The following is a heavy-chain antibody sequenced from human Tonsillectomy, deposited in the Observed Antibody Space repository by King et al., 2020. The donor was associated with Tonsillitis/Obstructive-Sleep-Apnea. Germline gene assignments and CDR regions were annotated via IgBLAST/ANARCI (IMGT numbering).Heavy chain of an antibody. V-gene: IGHV7-4-1*02. CDR3: AKTSWAIFGSNWFDP. Sequence: VQLVESGSELKKPGASVKVSCKASGYTFTNYAMNWVRQAPGQGLEWMGWINTNTGNPTYAQGFTGRFVLSLDTSVSTAYLQISSLKAEDTAVYYCAKTSWAIFGSNWFDPWGQGTLVTVSS. CDR1: GYTFTNYA. CDR2: INTNTGNP. D-gene: IGHD3-3*01. J-gene: IGHJ5*02.